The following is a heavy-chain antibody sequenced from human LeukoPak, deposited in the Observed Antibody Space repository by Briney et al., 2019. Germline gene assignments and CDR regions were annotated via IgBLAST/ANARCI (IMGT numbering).Heavy chain of an antibody. Sequence: QPGGSLRLSCAASGFTFNNYALTWVRQAPGKGLEWVAVISYDGSNKYYADSVKGRFTISRDNSKNTLYLQMNSLRAEDTAVYYCAKEVPYYYGSGSCPRTYYFDYWGQGTLVTVSS. J-gene: IGHJ4*02. D-gene: IGHD3-10*01. CDR1: GFTFNNYA. CDR3: AKEVPYYYGSGSCPRTYYFDY. CDR2: ISYDGSNK. V-gene: IGHV3-30*18.